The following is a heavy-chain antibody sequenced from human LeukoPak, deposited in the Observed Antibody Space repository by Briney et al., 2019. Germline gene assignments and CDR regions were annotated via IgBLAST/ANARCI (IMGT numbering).Heavy chain of an antibody. CDR3: ARDLAATRDAFDI. CDR2: IYPGDSDT. Sequence: GASLKISCKGSGYIFTSSWIGWVRQLPGKGLEWMGIIYPGDSDTRYSPPFQGQVTISADKSISTAYLQWSSLKASDTAMYYCARDLAATRDAFDIWGQGTMVTVSS. D-gene: IGHD2-15*01. V-gene: IGHV5-51*01. CDR1: GYIFTSSW. J-gene: IGHJ3*02.